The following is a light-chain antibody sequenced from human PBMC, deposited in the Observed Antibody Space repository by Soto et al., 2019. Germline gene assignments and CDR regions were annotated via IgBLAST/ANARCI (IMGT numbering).Light chain of an antibody. V-gene: IGLV2-14*03. CDR2: DVN. Sequence: QSALTQPASVSGSPGQSITISCTGTSSDIGRYNYVSWYQQYPGKAPKFMIYDVNNRPSGVSNRFSGSKSGNTASLTISGLQAEDEADYYCSSYISSSTYVFGTGTKLTVL. J-gene: IGLJ1*01. CDR1: SSDIGRYNY. CDR3: SSYISSSTYV.